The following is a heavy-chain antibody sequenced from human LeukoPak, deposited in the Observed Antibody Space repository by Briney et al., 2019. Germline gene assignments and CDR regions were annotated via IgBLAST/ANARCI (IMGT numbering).Heavy chain of an antibody. CDR3: AKGGLTVIDY. Sequence: GGSLRLSCAASGFTFSSYGMHWVRQAPGKGLEWVAFIRYDGSNKYYADSVKGRFTISRDNSKNTLWLQMNSLRAKDTAVYYCAKGGLTVIDYWGQGALVTVSS. V-gene: IGHV3-30*02. CDR1: GFTFSSYG. CDR2: IRYDGSNK. J-gene: IGHJ4*02. D-gene: IGHD2-21*02.